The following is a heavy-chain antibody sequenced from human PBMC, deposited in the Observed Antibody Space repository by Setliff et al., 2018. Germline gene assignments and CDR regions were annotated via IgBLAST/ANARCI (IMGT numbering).Heavy chain of an antibody. J-gene: IGHJ4*02. Sequence: ASVKVSCKSSGYTFTSYAMHWVRQAPGQRLEWMGWINAGNGNTKYAQEFQGRVTITADKSTSTAYMELSSLRSEDTAVYYCARATRNNFDYWGQGTLVTVSS. CDR2: INAGNGNT. CDR1: GYTFTSYA. CDR3: ARATRNNFDY. V-gene: IGHV1-3*03.